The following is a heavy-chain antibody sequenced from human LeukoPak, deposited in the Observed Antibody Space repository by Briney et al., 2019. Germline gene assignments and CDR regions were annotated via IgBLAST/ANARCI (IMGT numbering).Heavy chain of an antibody. CDR1: GFTFGTSW. CDR2: MNYDGSNT. V-gene: IGHV3-7*01. Sequence: GGSLRLSCAASGFTFGTSWMAWIRQAPGKGLEWVANMNYDGSNTYYVNSVRGRFTISRDNVKNSLYLQMNSLRVEDTAVYYCARDPAYAAIDYWDQGTLVTVSS. CDR3: ARDPAYAAIDY. J-gene: IGHJ4*02. D-gene: IGHD3-16*01.